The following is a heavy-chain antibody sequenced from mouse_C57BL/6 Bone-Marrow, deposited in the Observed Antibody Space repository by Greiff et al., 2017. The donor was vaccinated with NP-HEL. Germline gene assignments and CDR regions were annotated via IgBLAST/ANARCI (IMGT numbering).Heavy chain of an antibody. J-gene: IGHJ2*01. CDR3: TTGGPLSWLRGVYFDY. CDR2: IDPENGDT. D-gene: IGHD2-3*01. CDR1: GFNIKDDY. Sequence: VQLQQSGAELVRPGASVKLSCTASGFNIKDDYMHWVKQRPEQGLEWIGWIDPENGDTEYASKFQGKATITADTSSNTAYLQLSSLTSEDTDVYYCTTGGPLSWLRGVYFDYWGQGTTLTVSS. V-gene: IGHV14-4*01.